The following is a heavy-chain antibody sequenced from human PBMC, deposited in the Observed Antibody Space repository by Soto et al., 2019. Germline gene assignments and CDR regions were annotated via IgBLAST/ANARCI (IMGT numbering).Heavy chain of an antibody. Sequence: SETLSLTCTVSGGSISSSSYYWGWIRQPPGKGLEWIGSIYYSGSTYYNPSLKSRVTISVDTSKNQFSLKLSSVTAADTAVYYCSHIAAMVYVFDYWGQGTLVTVSS. CDR1: GGSISSSSYY. V-gene: IGHV4-39*01. CDR2: IYYSGST. D-gene: IGHD2-8*01. J-gene: IGHJ4*02. CDR3: SHIAAMVYVFDY.